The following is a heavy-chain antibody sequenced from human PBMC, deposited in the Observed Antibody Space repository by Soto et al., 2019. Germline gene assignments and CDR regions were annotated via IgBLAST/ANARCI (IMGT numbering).Heavy chain of an antibody. CDR2: IDPSDSYT. CDR1: GYSFTSYW. J-gene: IGHJ2*01. CDR3: ARSTNYWYFDL. Sequence: PGESLKISCKGSGYSFTSYWINWVRQMPGKGLEWMGRIDPSDSYTNYSPSFQGHVTISADKSITTAYLQWSSLKASDTATYYCARSTNYWYFDLWGRGTQVTVSS. D-gene: IGHD2-2*01. V-gene: IGHV5-10-1*01.